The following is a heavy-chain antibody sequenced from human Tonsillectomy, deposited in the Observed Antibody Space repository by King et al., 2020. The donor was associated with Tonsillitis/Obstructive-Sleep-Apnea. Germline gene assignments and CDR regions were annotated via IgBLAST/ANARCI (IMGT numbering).Heavy chain of an antibody. CDR1: GFSLSTSGVG. CDR3: AHRYYDFWSGYYKEPIFDY. J-gene: IGHJ4*02. V-gene: IGHV2-5*02. Sequence: ITLKESGPTLVKPTQTLTLTCTFSGFSLSTSGVGVGWIRQPPGKALEWLALIYWDDDKRYIPSLKSRLTITKDTSKNQVVLTMTNMDPVDTATYYCAHRYYDFWSGYYKEPIFDYWGQGTLVTVSS. CDR2: IYWDDDK. D-gene: IGHD3-3*01.